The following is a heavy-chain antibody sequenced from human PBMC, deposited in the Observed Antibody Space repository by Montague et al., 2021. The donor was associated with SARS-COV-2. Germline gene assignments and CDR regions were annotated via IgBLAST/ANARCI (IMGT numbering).Heavy chain of an antibody. CDR2: IKSKTGGGTT. V-gene: IGHV3-15*01. CDR3: TTLAVVVVAATYKTRGEPDQEDAFDN. D-gene: IGHD2-15*01. Sequence: SLRLSCAASGFTFSNAWMSWVRQAPGKGLEWVGSIKSKTGGGTTDYAAPVKGRITIARADSKNTLYLQMNSLKNEETAVYYCTTLAVVVVAATYKTRGEPDQEDAFDNWGQGTLVTVSS. CDR1: GFTFSNAW. J-gene: IGHJ4*03.